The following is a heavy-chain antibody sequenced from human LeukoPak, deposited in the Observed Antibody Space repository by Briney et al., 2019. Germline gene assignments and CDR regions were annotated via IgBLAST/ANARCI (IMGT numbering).Heavy chain of an antibody. CDR3: ARHHLATDYDILTGPLDY. J-gene: IGHJ4*02. D-gene: IGHD3-9*01. CDR2: IYPGDSDT. Sequence: GESLKISCKGSGYSFTSYWIGWVRLMPGKGLEWMGIIYPGDSDTRYSPSFQGQVTISADKSISTAYLQWSSLKASDTAMYYCARHHLATDYDILTGPLDYWGQGTPVTVSS. CDR1: GYSFTSYW. V-gene: IGHV5-51*01.